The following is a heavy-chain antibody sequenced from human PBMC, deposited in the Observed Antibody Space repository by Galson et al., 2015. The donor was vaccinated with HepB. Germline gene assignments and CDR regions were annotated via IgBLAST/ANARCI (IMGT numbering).Heavy chain of an antibody. CDR2: IIPIFGTA. CDR3: ARAHLRFLKWLLSRGDCYYYGMDV. V-gene: IGHV1-69*06. D-gene: IGHD3-3*01. J-gene: IGHJ6*02. Sequence: SVKVSCKASGGTFSSYAISWVRQAPGQGLEWMGGIIPIFGTANYAQKFQGRVTITADKSTSTAYMELSSLRSEDTAVYYCARAHLRFLKWLLSRGDCYYYGMDVWGQGTTVTVSS. CDR1: GGTFSSYA.